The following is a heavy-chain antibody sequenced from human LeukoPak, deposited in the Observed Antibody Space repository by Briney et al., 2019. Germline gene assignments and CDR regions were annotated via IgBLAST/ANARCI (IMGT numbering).Heavy chain of an antibody. CDR1: GSTFSSYS. V-gene: IGHV3-21*01. CDR3: ARDGWADY. D-gene: IGHD6-19*01. J-gene: IGHJ4*02. CDR2: ITSSSSYI. Sequence: PGGSLRLSCAASGSTFSSYSMNWVRQAPGKGLEWVSSITSSSSYINYADSVKGRFTISRDNAKNSLDLQMNSLRAEDTAVYYCARDGWADYWGQGTLVTVSS.